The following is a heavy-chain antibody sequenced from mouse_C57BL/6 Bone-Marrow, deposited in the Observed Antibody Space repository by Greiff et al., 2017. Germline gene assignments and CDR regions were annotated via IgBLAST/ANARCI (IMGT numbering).Heavy chain of an antibody. Sequence: EVKLMESGGGLVQPGGSLKLSCAASGFTFSDYYMYWVRQTPEKRLEWVAYISNGGGSTYYPDTVKGRFTISRDNAKNTLYLQMSRLKSEDTAMYYCARRHGSKKAWFAYWGQGTLVTVSA. V-gene: IGHV5-12*01. CDR2: ISNGGGST. J-gene: IGHJ3*01. D-gene: IGHD1-1*01. CDR1: GFTFSDYY. CDR3: ARRHGSKKAWFAY.